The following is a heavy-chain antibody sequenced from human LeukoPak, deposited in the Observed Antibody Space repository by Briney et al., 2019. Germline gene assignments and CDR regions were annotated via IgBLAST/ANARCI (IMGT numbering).Heavy chain of an antibody. CDR3: AREDYGDYSSSDAFDI. CDR1: GFTFSSYS. D-gene: IGHD4-17*01. V-gene: IGHV3-7*01. Sequence: GGSLRLSCAASGFTFSSYSMNWVRQAPGKGLEWVANIKQDGSERNYVDSVKGRFTISRDNAKNSLYLQMNSLRAEDTAVYYCAREDYGDYSSSDAFDIWGQGTMVTVSS. J-gene: IGHJ3*02. CDR2: IKQDGSER.